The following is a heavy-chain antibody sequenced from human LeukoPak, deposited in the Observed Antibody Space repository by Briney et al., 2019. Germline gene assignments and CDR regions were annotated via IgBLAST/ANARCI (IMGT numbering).Heavy chain of an antibody. D-gene: IGHD3-22*01. J-gene: IGHJ4*02. Sequence: PGGSLRLSCAASGFTFSGYSMNGVRQAPGKGLQWVSSITSSSSYIYYADSLKGRFTISRDNAKNSLYLQMNSLRAEDTAVYYCARHVVAVGFDYWGQGTLVTVSS. CDR3: ARHVVAVGFDY. CDR1: GFTFSGYS. V-gene: IGHV3-21*01. CDR2: ITSSSSYI.